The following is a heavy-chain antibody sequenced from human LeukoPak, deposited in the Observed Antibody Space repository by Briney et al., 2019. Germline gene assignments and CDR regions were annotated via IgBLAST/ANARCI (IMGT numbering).Heavy chain of an antibody. V-gene: IGHV3-30*02. J-gene: IGHJ4*02. Sequence: GGSLRLSCAASGFTFSSYGMHWVRQAPGKGLEWVAFIRFDGSNRYSADSVKGRFTISRDNSKNTLFLQMNSLRPDDTAVFYCAKDTAAYDSSAYYNPYIDYWGLGTLVTVSS. D-gene: IGHD3-22*01. CDR1: GFTFSSYG. CDR2: IRFDGSNR. CDR3: AKDTAAYDSSAYYNPYIDY.